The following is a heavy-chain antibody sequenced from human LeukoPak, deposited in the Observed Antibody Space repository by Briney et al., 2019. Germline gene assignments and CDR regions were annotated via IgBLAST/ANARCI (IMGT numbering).Heavy chain of an antibody. V-gene: IGHV4-39*07. CDR3: ARSGGYSGYDYYFDY. D-gene: IGHD5-12*01. CDR1: GGSISSSSYY. CDR2: IYYSGST. Sequence: SETLSLTCTVSGGSISSSSYYWGWIRQPPGKGLEWIGSIYYSGSTYYNPSLKSRVTISVDTSKNQFSLKLSSVTAADTAVYYCARSGGYSGYDYYFDYWGQGTLVTVSS. J-gene: IGHJ4*02.